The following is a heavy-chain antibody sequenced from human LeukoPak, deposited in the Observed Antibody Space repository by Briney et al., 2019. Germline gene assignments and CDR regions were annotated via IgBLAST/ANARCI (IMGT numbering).Heavy chain of an antibody. CDR2: TYYRSKWLN. J-gene: IGHJ4*02. V-gene: IGHV6-1*01. CDR3: ARGPPFDD. Sequence: SQTLSLTCAISGDSLSRNTAAWNWIRQSPSRGLEWLGKTYYRSKWLNDYAVSVKSRITVNPDTSKDQFSLHLMSVTPDDTAVYYCARGPPFDDWGQGILVTVSS. CDR1: GDSLSRNTAA.